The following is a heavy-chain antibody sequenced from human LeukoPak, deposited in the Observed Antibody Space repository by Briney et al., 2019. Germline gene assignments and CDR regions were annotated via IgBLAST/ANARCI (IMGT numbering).Heavy chain of an antibody. J-gene: IGHJ4*02. D-gene: IGHD1-26*01. Sequence: ASVKVSCKASGYTFTSYGISWVRQAPGQGLEWMGWISVYNGNTNYAQKLQGRVTMTTDTSTNTAYMELRSLRSDDTAVYYCARAYSGSYQGGFDYWGQGTLVIVSS. V-gene: IGHV1-18*01. CDR1: GYTFTSYG. CDR3: ARAYSGSYQGGFDY. CDR2: ISVYNGNT.